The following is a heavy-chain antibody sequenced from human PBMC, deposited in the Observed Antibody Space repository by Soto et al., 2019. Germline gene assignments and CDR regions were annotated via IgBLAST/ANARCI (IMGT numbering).Heavy chain of an antibody. V-gene: IGHV3-7*01. CDR2: IKQDGSEK. J-gene: IGHJ6*02. CDR3: AAPGELWVRSSYGMDV. Sequence: QPGGSLRLSCAASGFTFSSYWMSWVRQAPGKGLEWVANIKQDGSEKYYVDSVKGRFTIFRDNAKNSLYLQMNSLRAEDTAVYYCAAPGELWVRSSYGMDVWGQGTTVTVSS. D-gene: IGHD3-16*01. CDR1: GFTFSSYW.